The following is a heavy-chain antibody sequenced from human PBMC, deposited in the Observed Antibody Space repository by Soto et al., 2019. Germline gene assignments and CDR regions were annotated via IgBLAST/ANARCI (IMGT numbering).Heavy chain of an antibody. J-gene: IGHJ4*02. Sequence: EVQLLESGGGLVQPGGSLRLSCAASGFTFSSYAMSWDRQAPGKGLEWVSAISGSGGSTYYADSVKGRFTISRDNSKNTLYLQMNSLRAEDTAVYYCAKDATWIQLWVGAQFDYWGQGTLVTVSS. CDR1: GFTFSSYA. CDR2: ISGSGGST. D-gene: IGHD5-18*01. CDR3: AKDATWIQLWVGAQFDY. V-gene: IGHV3-23*01.